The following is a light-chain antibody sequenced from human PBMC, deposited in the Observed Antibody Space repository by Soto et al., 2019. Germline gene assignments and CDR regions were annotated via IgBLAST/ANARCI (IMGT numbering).Light chain of an antibody. Sequence: DIQMTQCKSSISESVVDRFTITCRGSQSISSYLNWYQQKPGKDPKILIYDESRLESGVQSRFSGSRSGTDFTLTISSLQPEDFATYYCPQSYSRMPLGNGNKVDLK. V-gene: IGKV1-39*01. CDR1: QSISSY. CDR2: DES. J-gene: IGKJ1*01. CDR3: PQSYSRMP.